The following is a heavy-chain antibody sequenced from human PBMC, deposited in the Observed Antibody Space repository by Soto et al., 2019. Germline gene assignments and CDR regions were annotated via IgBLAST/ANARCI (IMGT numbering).Heavy chain of an antibody. J-gene: IGHJ6*02. D-gene: IGHD1-20*01. CDR1: GFTFRSYA. V-gene: IGHV3-30*09. Sequence: PGRSLRLSCAASGFTFRSYAMHWVRQPPGKGLEWVAVISYDGSNKYYADSVKVRFAISRDNSKNTLYLQMNRLRAEETAVYYCASLSRRINYYYDMDVWGQGTTVTVSS. CDR2: ISYDGSNK. CDR3: ASLSRRINYYYDMDV.